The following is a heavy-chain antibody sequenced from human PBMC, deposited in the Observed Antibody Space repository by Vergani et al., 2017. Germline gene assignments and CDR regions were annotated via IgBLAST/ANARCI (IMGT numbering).Heavy chain of an antibody. CDR2: INHSGST. CDR1: GGSFSGYY. CDR3: ASPYSAYEYIWGSPSRFDY. V-gene: IGHV4-34*01. D-gene: IGHD3-16*01. J-gene: IGHJ4*02. Sequence: QVQLQQWGAGLLKPSETLSLTCAVYGGSFSGYYWSWIRQPPGKGLEWIGEINHSGSTNNNPSLKSRVTISIDTSKNQFSLKLSSLTAADTAVYYCASPYSAYEYIWGSPSRFDYWGQGTLVTVSS.